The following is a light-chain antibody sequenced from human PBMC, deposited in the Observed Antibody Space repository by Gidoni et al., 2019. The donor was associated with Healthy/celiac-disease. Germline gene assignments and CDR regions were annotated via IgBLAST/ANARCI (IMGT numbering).Light chain of an antibody. J-gene: IGLJ2*01. Sequence: SSELTQDPAVSVAWGQTVRITCQGDSLRSYYASWYQQKPGQSPVLVIYGKNNRPSGIPDRCSGSSSGNTASLTITGAQAEDEADYYCNSRDSSGNHLVFGGGTKLTVL. CDR3: NSRDSSGNHLV. CDR2: GKN. V-gene: IGLV3-19*01. CDR1: SLRSYY.